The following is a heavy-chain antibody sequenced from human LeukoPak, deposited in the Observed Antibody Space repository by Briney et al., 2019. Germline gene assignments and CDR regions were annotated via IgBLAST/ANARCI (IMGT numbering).Heavy chain of an antibody. Sequence: GGSLRLSCAASGFTFSNYWMHWVRQAPGKGLVWVSRINSDGINTSYADSVKGRFTISRDNAKNTLNLQMNSLRAEDTAVYYCAGTRFGEFDYWGQGTLVTVSS. CDR1: GFTFSNYW. D-gene: IGHD3-10*01. CDR3: AGTRFGEFDY. CDR2: INSDGINT. J-gene: IGHJ4*02. V-gene: IGHV3-74*01.